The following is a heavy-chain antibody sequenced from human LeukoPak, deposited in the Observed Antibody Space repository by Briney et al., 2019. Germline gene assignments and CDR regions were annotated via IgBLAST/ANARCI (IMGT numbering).Heavy chain of an antibody. V-gene: IGHV4-34*01. D-gene: IGHD2-21*01. CDR3: ARDRQCGY. CDR2: INHSGST. CDR1: GGSFSGYY. J-gene: IGHJ4*02. Sequence: SETLSLTCAVYGGSFSGYYWSWIRQPPGKGLEWIGEINHSGSTNYNPSLKSRVTISVDTSKNQFSLKLSSVTAADTAVYYCARDRQCGYWGQGTLVTVSS.